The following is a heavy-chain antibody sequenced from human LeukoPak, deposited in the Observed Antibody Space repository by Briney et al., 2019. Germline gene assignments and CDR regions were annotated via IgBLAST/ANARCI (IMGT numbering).Heavy chain of an antibody. V-gene: IGHV3-23*01. D-gene: IGHD3-10*01. Sequence: PGGSLRLSCAASGFTFSSYAMSWVRQAPGKGLEWVSAISGSGGSTYYADSLKGRFTISRDNSKNTLYLQMNSLRAEDTAVYYCAKDPVGEYYEPYYYYGMDVWGQGTTVTVSS. CDR1: GFTFSSYA. J-gene: IGHJ6*02. CDR3: AKDPVGEYYEPYYYYGMDV. CDR2: ISGSGGST.